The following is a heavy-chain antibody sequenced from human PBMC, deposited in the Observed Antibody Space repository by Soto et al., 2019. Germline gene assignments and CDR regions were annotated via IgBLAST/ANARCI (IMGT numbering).Heavy chain of an antibody. J-gene: IGHJ6*02. V-gene: IGHV1-18*01. CDR1: GYSFIRYG. D-gene: IGHD3-16*01. Sequence: QVQLEQSANEVKKPGASVRVSFKSAGYSFIRYGIAWVRKAPGQGIEWMGWISPYNDYTVYAQKFQGRVSMTADTSTRTVYMNLRGLKSDDTAVYYCARGGYYDNSWGKLSHYGLDVWGQGTSVSVSS. CDR3: ARGGYYDNSWGKLSHYGLDV. CDR2: ISPYNDYT.